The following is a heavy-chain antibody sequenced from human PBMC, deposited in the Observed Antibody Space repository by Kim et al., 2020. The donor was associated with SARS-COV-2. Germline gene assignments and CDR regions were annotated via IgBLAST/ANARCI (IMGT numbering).Heavy chain of an antibody. CDR2: ITKSSTTI. CDR1: GFTFSAYD. V-gene: IGHV3-48*02. D-gene: IGHD3-16*01. J-gene: IGHJ3*02. CDR3: VRDRMGGAFDM. Sequence: LSLTCATSGFTFSAYDMNWVRQAPGKGLEWLSFITKSSTTIYYADSVEGRFTISRYNAKNSLFLQMNSLRDEDTALYYCVRDRMGGAFDMWGQGTMVTVSS.